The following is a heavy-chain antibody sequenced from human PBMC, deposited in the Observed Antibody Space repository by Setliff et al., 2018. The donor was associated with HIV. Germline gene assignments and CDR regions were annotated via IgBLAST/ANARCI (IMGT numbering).Heavy chain of an antibody. V-gene: IGHV4-59*11. D-gene: IGHD3-3*01. CDR2: IYSTGST. CDR1: GASISSHY. Sequence: SETLSLTCTVSGASISSHYWSWIRQSPGRELEWIGYIYSTGSTNYNPSLQSRVSISMVASRNQFSLKVTSVTAADTAVYFCAPGEGVASTYYHDWGQGTQVTVSS. J-gene: IGHJ4*01. CDR3: APGEGVASTYYHD.